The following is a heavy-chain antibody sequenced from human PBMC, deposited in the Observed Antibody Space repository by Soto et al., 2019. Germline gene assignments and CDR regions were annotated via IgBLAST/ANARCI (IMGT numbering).Heavy chain of an antibody. CDR1: GFTFSSYA. J-gene: IGHJ6*02. CDR3: ARGGDFGSGSPTYYYYGMDV. D-gene: IGHD3-3*01. V-gene: IGHV3-30-3*01. Sequence: QVQLVESGGGVVQPGRSLRLSCAASGFTFSSYAMHWVRQAPGKGLEWVAVISYDGSNKYYADSVKGRFTISRDNSKNPLYMQMNSLSAEDTAVYYCARGGDFGSGSPTYYYYGMDVWGQGTTVTVSS. CDR2: ISYDGSNK.